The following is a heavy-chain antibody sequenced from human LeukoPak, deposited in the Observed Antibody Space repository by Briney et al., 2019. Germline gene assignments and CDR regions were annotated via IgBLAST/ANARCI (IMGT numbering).Heavy chain of an antibody. CDR1: GGSISSYY. Sequence: PSETLSLTCTVSGGSISSYYWSWIRQPAGKGLEWIGRIYTSGSTNYNPSLKSRVTMSVDTSKNQFSLKLSSVTAADTAVYYCARDMAPSPLGWFVPWGQGTLVTVSS. D-gene: IGHD3-10*01. CDR2: IYTSGST. V-gene: IGHV4-4*07. J-gene: IGHJ5*02. CDR3: ARDMAPSPLGWFVP.